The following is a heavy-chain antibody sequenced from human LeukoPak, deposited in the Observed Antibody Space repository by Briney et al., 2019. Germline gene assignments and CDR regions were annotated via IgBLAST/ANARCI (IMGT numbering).Heavy chain of an antibody. J-gene: IGHJ6*03. CDR3: ARVVYYYYYMDV. CDR2: IYYSGST. V-gene: IGHV4-30-4*08. Sequence: PSETLSLTCTVSGGSISSGDHYWRWLRQPPGKGLEWIGYIYYSGSTYYNPSLKSRVTISVDTSKNQFSLKLSSVTAADTAVYYCARVVYYYYYMDVWGKGTTVTVSS. CDR1: GGSISSGDHY.